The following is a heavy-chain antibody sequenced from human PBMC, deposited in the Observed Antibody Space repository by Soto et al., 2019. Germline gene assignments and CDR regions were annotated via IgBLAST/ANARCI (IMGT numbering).Heavy chain of an antibody. D-gene: IGHD3-3*01. CDR2: IYYSGST. CDR1: GGSISSYY. CDR3: ARGSPTYYDFWSGYSTNWFDP. Sequence: SETLSLTCTVSGGSISSYYWSWIRQPPGKGLEWIGYIYYSGSTNYNPSLKSRVTISVDTSKNQFSLKLSSVTAADTAVYYCARGSPTYYDFWSGYSTNWFDPWGQGTLVTVSS. J-gene: IGHJ5*02. V-gene: IGHV4-59*01.